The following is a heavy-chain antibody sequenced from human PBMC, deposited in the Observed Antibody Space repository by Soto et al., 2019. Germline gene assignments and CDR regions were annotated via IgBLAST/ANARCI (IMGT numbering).Heavy chain of an antibody. CDR1: EFTFSSYA. J-gene: IGHJ4*02. Sequence: QVQLVESGGGVVQPGKSLRLSCAASEFTFSSYAMHWVRQAPGQGLEWVAVLSYNGSMKYYADSVKGRFTISRDNSKNPLYVQMNSLRAEDTAVYYCARDSSSNPSDYCDSWGQGTLVTVSS. V-gene: IGHV3-30*04. CDR3: ARDSSSNPSDYCDS. CDR2: LSYNGSMK. D-gene: IGHD6-13*01.